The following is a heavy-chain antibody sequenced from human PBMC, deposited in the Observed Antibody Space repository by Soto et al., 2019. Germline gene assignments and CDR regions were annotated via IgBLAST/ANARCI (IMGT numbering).Heavy chain of an antibody. CDR3: ARQRYSYGPFDY. CDR1: GGTFSSYA. CDR2: IIPIFGTA. Sequence: SVKVSCKASGGTFSSYAISWVLQAPGQGLEWMGGIIPIFGTANYAQKFQGRVTITADESTSTAYMELSSLRSEDTAVYYCARQRYSYGPFDYWGQGTLVTVSS. D-gene: IGHD5-18*01. J-gene: IGHJ4*02. V-gene: IGHV1-69*13.